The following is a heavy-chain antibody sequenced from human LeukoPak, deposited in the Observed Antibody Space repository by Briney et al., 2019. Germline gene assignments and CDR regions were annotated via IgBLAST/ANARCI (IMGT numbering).Heavy chain of an antibody. CDR3: ARSRSSWHGNALYYFDY. V-gene: IGHV3-30-3*01. J-gene: IGHJ4*02. CDR1: GFTFSSYA. Sequence: GRSLRLSCAASGFTFSSYAMHWVRQAPGKGLEWVAVISYDGSNKYYADSVKGRFTISRDNSKNTLYLQMNSLRAEDTAVYYCARSRSSWHGNALYYFDYWGQGTLVTVSS. CDR2: ISYDGSNK. D-gene: IGHD6-13*01.